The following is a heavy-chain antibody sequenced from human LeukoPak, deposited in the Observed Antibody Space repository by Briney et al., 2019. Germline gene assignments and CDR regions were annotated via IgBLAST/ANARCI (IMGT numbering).Heavy chain of an antibody. CDR3: AKSYNGYESKPDY. V-gene: IGHV3-23*01. CDR1: GFTFSSYA. J-gene: IGHJ4*02. D-gene: IGHD5-12*01. CDR2: ISNSGGRT. Sequence: GGSLRLSCAASGFTFSSYAMSWVRQAPGKGLEWVSSISNSGGRTFYTDSVKGRFTISRDNSKITLYLQMNSLRAEDTAVYYCAKSYNGYESKPDYWGQGTLVAVSS.